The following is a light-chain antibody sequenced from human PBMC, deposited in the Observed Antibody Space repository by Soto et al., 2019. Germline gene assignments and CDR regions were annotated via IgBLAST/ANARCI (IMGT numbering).Light chain of an antibody. Sequence: DIQMTQSPSSLSASVGDRITITCRASPTISTYLNWYQQKPGKAPKLLISAASRLQSWVPSRFTGSGFGTEFTLTISSLQPEDFATYYCQQSPGISYICGQGTKVEI. CDR2: AAS. J-gene: IGKJ2*01. CDR3: QQSPGISYI. CDR1: PTISTY. V-gene: IGKV1-39*01.